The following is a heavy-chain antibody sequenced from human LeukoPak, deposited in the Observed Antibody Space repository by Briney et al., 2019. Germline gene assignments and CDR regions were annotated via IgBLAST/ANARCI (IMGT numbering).Heavy chain of an antibody. CDR3: ASDYGDYVFDY. V-gene: IGHV4-31*03. Sequence: PSETLSPTCTVSGGSISSGGYYWTWIRQHPGKGLEWIGNIYYTGSIHYNPSLKSRVTISVDTSKNQFSLKLSSVTAADTAVYYCASDYGDYVFDYWGQGTLVTVSS. J-gene: IGHJ4*02. CDR2: IYYTGSI. CDR1: GGSISSGGYY. D-gene: IGHD4-17*01.